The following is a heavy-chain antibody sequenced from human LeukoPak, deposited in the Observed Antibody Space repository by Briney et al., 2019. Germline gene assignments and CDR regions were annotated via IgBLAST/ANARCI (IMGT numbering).Heavy chain of an antibody. CDR1: GFSFTNYV. Sequence: PGGSLRLSCAASGFSFTNYVMAWVRQAPGKGLEWLSAINGIGASTYYADSVQGRFTISRDNSKNTLYLQMNSLRAEDTAVYFCAKDREGYYYSFAMDVWGQGTTVTVSS. CDR3: AKDREGYYYSFAMDV. J-gene: IGHJ6*02. V-gene: IGHV3-23*01. CDR2: INGIGAST.